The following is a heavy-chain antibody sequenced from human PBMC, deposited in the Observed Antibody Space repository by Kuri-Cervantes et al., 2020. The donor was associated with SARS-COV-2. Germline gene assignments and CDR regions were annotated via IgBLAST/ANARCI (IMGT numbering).Heavy chain of an antibody. J-gene: IGHJ6*02. CDR2: IGGSGGST. V-gene: IGHV3-23*01. CDR1: GFTFSSYA. CDR3: AKADWANYYYYYGMDV. D-gene: IGHD3-9*01. Sequence: GSLRLSCAASGFTFSSYAMSWVRQAPGKGLEWVSAIGGSGGSTYYADSVKGRFTISRDNSKNTLYLQMNSLRAEDTAVYYCAKADWANYYYYYGMDVWGQGTTVTVSS.